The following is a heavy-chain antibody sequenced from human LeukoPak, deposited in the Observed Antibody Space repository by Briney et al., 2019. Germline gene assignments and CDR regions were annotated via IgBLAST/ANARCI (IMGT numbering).Heavy chain of an antibody. CDR3: AKDIVAAGLFFDY. J-gene: IGHJ4*02. V-gene: IGHV3-21*04. Sequence: GRSLRLSCAASGFTFSSYSMNWVRQAPGKGLEWVSSISSSSSYIYYADSVKGRFTISRDNAKNSLYLQMNSLRAEDTAVYYCAKDIVAAGLFFDYWGQGTLVTVSS. D-gene: IGHD6-13*01. CDR2: ISSSSSYI. CDR1: GFTFSSYS.